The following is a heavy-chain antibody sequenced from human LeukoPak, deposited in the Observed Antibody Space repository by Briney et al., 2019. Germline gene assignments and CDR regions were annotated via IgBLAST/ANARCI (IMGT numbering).Heavy chain of an antibody. J-gene: IGHJ6*02. D-gene: IGHD2-15*01. V-gene: IGHV3-23*01. Sequence: TGGSLRLSCAASGLIFSSYATTWVRQAPGKGLEWVSTISGSGHSTYYADSVKGRFTISRDNSKSTLYLQMNSLRAEDTAIYYCAKDGPGYCSGVGCYGNYGMDVWGQGTTVSVSS. CDR3: AKDGPGYCSGVGCYGNYGMDV. CDR2: ISGSGHST. CDR1: GLIFSSYA.